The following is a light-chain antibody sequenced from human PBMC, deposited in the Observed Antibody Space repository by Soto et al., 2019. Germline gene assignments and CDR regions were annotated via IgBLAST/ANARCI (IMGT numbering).Light chain of an antibody. CDR1: QSINSE. V-gene: IGKV3-15*01. CDR3: QQGDNWPLT. J-gene: IGKJ2*01. CDR2: GAS. Sequence: EIVMTQSPATLSLSPGERAALSCRASQSINSELAWYQQKPGQPPRLLIYGASTRATGVPARFTGSESGSEFSLTISGLQSEDFAVYYCQQGDNWPLTVSQGTRLEI.